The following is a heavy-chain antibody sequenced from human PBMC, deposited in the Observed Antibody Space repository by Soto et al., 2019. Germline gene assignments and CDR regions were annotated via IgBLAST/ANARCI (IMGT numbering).Heavy chain of an antibody. CDR2: IWYDGSNK. D-gene: IGHD3-3*01. Sequence: QVQLVESGGGVVQPGRSLRLSCAASGFTFSSYGMHWVRQAPGKGLEWVAVIWYDGSNKYYADSVKGRFTISRDNSKNTLYLQMNSLRAEDTAVYYCARGGTIFGVVKRYGMDVWGQGTTVTVSS. V-gene: IGHV3-33*01. CDR3: ARGGTIFGVVKRYGMDV. J-gene: IGHJ6*02. CDR1: GFTFSSYG.